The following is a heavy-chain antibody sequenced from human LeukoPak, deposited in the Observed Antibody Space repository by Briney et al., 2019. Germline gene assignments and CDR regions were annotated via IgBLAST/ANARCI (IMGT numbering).Heavy chain of an antibody. D-gene: IGHD5-24*01. CDR3: ARSRHRWLQTPARVAFDI. J-gene: IGHJ3*02. CDR1: GGSFSGYY. V-gene: IGHV4-34*01. Sequence: PSESLSLTCAVYGGSFSGYYWSWIRQPPGKGLEWIGEINHSGSTNYNPALKSRVTISVDTSKNQFSLKLSSVTAADTAVYYCARSRHRWLQTPARVAFDIWGQGTMVTVSP. CDR2: INHSGST.